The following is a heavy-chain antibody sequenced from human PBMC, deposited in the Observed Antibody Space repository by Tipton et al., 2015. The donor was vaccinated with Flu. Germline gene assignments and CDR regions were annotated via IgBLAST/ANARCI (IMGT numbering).Heavy chain of an antibody. Sequence: SLRLSCAASGFTFSSYWMSWVRQAPGKGLEWVANIKQDGSEKYYVDSVKGRFTISRDNAKNSLYLQMNSLRAEDTAVYYCARLYCSSTSCLYYFDYWGQGTLVTVSS. V-gene: IGHV3-7*01. D-gene: IGHD2-2*01. CDR1: GFTFSSYW. J-gene: IGHJ4*02. CDR3: ARLYCSSTSCLYYFDY. CDR2: IKQDGSEK.